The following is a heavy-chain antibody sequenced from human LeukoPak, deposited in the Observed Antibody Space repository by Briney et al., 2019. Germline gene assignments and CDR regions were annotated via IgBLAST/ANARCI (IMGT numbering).Heavy chain of an antibody. CDR1: GFTFSTHS. CDR3: ARPATGYCSSAGCHWDS. CDR2: ISASSNFI. Sequence: PGGSLRLSCAASGFTFSTHSMYWVRQAPGKGLEWVSSISASSNFIHYAESVRGRFTISRDNAKNSLYLQMNSLGAQDTAVYYCARPATGYCSSAGCHWDSWGQGTLVTVSS. D-gene: IGHD2-2*01. J-gene: IGHJ4*02. V-gene: IGHV3-21*01.